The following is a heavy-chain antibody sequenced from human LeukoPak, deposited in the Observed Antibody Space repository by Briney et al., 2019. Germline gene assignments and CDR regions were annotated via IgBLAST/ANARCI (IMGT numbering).Heavy chain of an antibody. Sequence: PSETLSLTCTVSGGSISSYYWSWIRQPPGKGLEWIGYIYYSGSTNYNPSLKSRVTISVDTSKNQFSLKLSSVTAADTAVYYCARRDDSSGYYVFDYWGQGTLVTVSS. D-gene: IGHD3-22*01. J-gene: IGHJ4*02. CDR2: IYYSGST. CDR1: GGSISSYY. CDR3: ARRDDSSGYYVFDY. V-gene: IGHV4-59*08.